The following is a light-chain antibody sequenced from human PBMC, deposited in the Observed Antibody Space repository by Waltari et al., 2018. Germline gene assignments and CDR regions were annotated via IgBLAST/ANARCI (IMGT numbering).Light chain of an antibody. J-gene: IGKJ1*01. CDR2: LGS. V-gene: IGKV2-28*01. Sequence: DIVMTQSPLSLSVTPGEPAYISCMSTQSLLHSLGNTYLDWYLQRPGQSPHLLIYLGSIRASGVPDRFSGSGSGTDFTLKISSVEAEDVGIYYCMQALQTPWTFGQGTRVEI. CDR3: MQALQTPWT. CDR1: QSLLHSLGNTY.